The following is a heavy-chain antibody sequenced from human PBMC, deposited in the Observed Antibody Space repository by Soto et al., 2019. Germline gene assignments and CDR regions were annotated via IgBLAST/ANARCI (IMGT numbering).Heavy chain of an antibody. J-gene: IGHJ5*02. CDR2: INPSGGST. CDR1: GYTFTSYY. Sequence: ASVKVSCKASGYTFTSYYMHWVRQAPGQGLEWMGIINPSGGSTSYAQKFQGRVTMTRDTSTSTVYMELSSLRSEDTAVYYCAREPRRIVVVPAAMLSGYSSSSGWFDPWGQGTLVTVSS. D-gene: IGHD2-2*01. CDR3: AREPRRIVVVPAAMLSGYSSSSGWFDP. V-gene: IGHV1-46*01.